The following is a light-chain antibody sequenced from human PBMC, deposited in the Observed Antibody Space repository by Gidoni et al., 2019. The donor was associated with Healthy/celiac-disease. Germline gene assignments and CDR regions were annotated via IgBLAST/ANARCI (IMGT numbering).Light chain of an antibody. CDR1: QSVSSSY. J-gene: IGKJ1*01. V-gene: IGKV3-20*01. Sequence: EIVFTQSPGTLSLSPGERATLSSRASQSVSSSYLAWYQQKPGQAPRILIYGASSRATGIPDRLSGSGSGTEYTITISRLEPEDVAVYYCQQYGSSPWTFGQGTKVEIK. CDR3: QQYGSSPWT. CDR2: GAS.